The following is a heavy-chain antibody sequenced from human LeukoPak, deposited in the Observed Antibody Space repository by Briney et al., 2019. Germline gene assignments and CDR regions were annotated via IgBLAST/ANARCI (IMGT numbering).Heavy chain of an antibody. J-gene: IGHJ3*02. CDR3: ARVTSPTLGWAFDI. V-gene: IGHV1-18*01. CDR2: ISAYNGNT. Sequence: ASVKVSFKASGYTFTSYGISWVRQAPGQGLEWMGWISAYNGNTNYAQKLQGRVTMTTDTSTSTAYMELRSLRSDDTAVYYCARVTSPTLGWAFDIWGQGTMVTVSS. CDR1: GYTFTSYG. D-gene: IGHD2-15*01.